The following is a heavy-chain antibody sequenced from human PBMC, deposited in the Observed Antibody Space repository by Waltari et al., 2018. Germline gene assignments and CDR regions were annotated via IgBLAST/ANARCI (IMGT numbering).Heavy chain of an antibody. D-gene: IGHD2-8*02. V-gene: IGHV3-48*03. CDR3: ARERVLTGGDAFDI. J-gene: IGHJ3*02. CDR2: ITTSGDTI. CDR1: GLPFSDYE. Sequence: EVQLVESGGDLVQPGGSLRLSCAASGLPFSDYEMNWVRQAPGKGLEWLSYITTSGDTIYYADSVKGRFTMSRDNAKNSLYLQMNSLRAEDTAVYYCARERVLTGGDAFDIWGQGTMVTVSS.